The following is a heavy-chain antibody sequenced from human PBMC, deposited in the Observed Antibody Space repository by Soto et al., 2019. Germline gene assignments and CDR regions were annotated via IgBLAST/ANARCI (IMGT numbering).Heavy chain of an antibody. D-gene: IGHD3-16*01. CDR1: GFTFDDYA. J-gene: IGHJ2*01. CDR3: AKVPRPYAPLGEWYFDL. Sequence: EVQLVESGGGLVQPGRSLRLSCAASGFTFDDYAMHWVRQAPGKGLEWVSGISWNSGSIGYADSVKGRFTISRDNAKNSLYLQMNSLSAEDTALYYCAKVPRPYAPLGEWYFDLWGRGTLVTVSS. V-gene: IGHV3-9*01. CDR2: ISWNSGSI.